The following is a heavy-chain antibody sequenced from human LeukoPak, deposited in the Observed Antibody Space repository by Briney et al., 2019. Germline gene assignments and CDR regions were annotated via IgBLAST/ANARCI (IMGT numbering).Heavy chain of an antibody. V-gene: IGHV3-74*01. D-gene: IGHD6-13*01. J-gene: IGHJ4*02. CDR2: INSDGRST. CDR3: ARDVTGIAAAGVFDY. Sequence: GGSLRLSCAASGFTFSSYWMHWVRQAPGKGLVWVSRINSDGRSTSYADSVKSRFTISRDNAKNTLYLQMNSLRAEDTAVYYCARDVTGIAAAGVFDYWGQGILVTVSA. CDR1: GFTFSSYW.